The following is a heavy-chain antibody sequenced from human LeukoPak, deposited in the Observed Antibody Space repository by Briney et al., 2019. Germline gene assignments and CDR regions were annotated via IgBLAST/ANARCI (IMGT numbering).Heavy chain of an antibody. V-gene: IGHV3-15*01. CDR1: GVTFSNAW. CDR2: IKGKTDGGTT. D-gene: IGHD4-11*01. J-gene: IGHJ3*02. Sequence: PGGSLRLSCAASGVTFSNAWMSWVRQAPGKGLEWVGRIKGKTDGGTTDYLAPVKGRFTISRDDSKTTLYLQMNSLKTEDTAGYYCTKEGTTPGADVMWGRATIVTASS. CDR3: TKEGTTPGADVM.